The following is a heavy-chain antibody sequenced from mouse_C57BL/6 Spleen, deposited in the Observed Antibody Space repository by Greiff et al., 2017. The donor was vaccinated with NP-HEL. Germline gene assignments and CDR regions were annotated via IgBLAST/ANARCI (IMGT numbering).Heavy chain of an antibody. Sequence: EVKLMESGGGLVKPGGSLKLSCAASGFTFSSYAMSWVRQTPEKRLEWVATISDGGSYTYYPDNVKGRFTISRDNAKNNLYLQMSHLKSEDTAMYYCARDTYGSSYGYFDYWGQGTTLTVSS. D-gene: IGHD1-1*01. J-gene: IGHJ2*01. V-gene: IGHV5-4*01. CDR3: ARDTYGSSYGYFDY. CDR1: GFTFSSYA. CDR2: ISDGGSYT.